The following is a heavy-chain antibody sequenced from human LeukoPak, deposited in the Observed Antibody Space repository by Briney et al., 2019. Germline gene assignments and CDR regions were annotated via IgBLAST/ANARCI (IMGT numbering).Heavy chain of an antibody. V-gene: IGHV3-74*01. CDR2: INSDGSST. Sequence: PGGSLRLSCAASGFTFSSYSMNWVRQAPGKGLVWVSRINSDGSSTSYADSVKGRFTISRDNAKNTLYLQMNSLRAEDTAVYYCARDYDFWSGSYDYWGQGTLVTVSS. CDR1: GFTFSSYS. J-gene: IGHJ4*02. CDR3: ARDYDFWSGSYDY. D-gene: IGHD3-3*01.